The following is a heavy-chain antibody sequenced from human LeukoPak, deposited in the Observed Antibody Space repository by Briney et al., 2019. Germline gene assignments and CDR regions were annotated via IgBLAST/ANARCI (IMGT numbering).Heavy chain of an antibody. J-gene: IGHJ3*02. Sequence: SETLSLTCTVSGGSISSYYWSWIRQPPGKGLEWIGYIYYSGSTNYNPSLKSRVTISVDTSKNQFSLKLGSVTAADTAVYYCARSDRGYCSSTSCYAFDIWGQGTMVTVSS. CDR1: GGSISSYY. CDR2: IYYSGST. CDR3: ARSDRGYCSSTSCYAFDI. D-gene: IGHD2-2*01. V-gene: IGHV4-59*01.